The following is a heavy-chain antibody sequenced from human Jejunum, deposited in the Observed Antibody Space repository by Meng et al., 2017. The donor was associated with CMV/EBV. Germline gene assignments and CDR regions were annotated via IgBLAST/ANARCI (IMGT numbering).Heavy chain of an antibody. D-gene: IGHD3-10*02. V-gene: IGHV6-1*01. CDR3: ARDWGDVRGGFDF. Sequence: QGRLQQDGPGLGRPSQTLSPDGAISGDSVASNSAAWNWIRKSPSRGLEWLGRTYYRSKYYNDYALSVKSRITINPDTSKNQFSLQLNSVTPEDTAIYYCARDWGDVRGGFDFWGQGTLVTVSS. CDR1: GDSVASNSAA. J-gene: IGHJ4*02. CDR2: TYYRSKYYN.